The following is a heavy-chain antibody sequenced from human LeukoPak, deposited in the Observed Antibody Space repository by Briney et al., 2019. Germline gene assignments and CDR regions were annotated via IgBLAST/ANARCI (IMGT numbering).Heavy chain of an antibody. J-gene: IGHJ4*02. CDR2: IRYDGSNK. Sequence: PGGSLRLSCAASGFTFSSYGMHWVRQAPGKGLEWVAFIRYDGSNKYYADSVKGRFTISGDNSKNTLYLQMNSLRAEDTAVYYCATRVGYYFDYWGQGTLVTVSS. CDR1: GFTFSSYG. V-gene: IGHV3-30*02. D-gene: IGHD2-2*01. CDR3: ATRVGYYFDY.